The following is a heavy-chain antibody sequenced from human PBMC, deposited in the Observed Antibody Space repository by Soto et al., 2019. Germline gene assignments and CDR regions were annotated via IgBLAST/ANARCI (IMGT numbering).Heavy chain of an antibody. CDR2: ISYDGTNK. D-gene: IGHD2-21*01. V-gene: IGHV3-30*18. Sequence: PLRLSWAASGFTFRNFDMHWVRQAPGKGLEWVAVISYDGTNKYYADSVKGRFTISRDNSKNTLYLQINSLRAEDTAVYYCAKAVPPFAVVSASDYWGQGTLVTVSS. CDR1: GFTFRNFD. J-gene: IGHJ4*02. CDR3: AKAVPPFAVVSASDY.